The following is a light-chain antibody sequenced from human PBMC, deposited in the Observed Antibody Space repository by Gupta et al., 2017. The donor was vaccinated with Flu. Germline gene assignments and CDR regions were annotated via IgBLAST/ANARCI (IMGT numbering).Light chain of an antibody. CDR3: FSADNSGDHRV. Sequence: GQTAMITCSGDALPKKYAYWYQQRSGQAPVLLIYEDTNRPSGIPARFSGSSSGTGASLTISEAQVEDEADYYCFSADNSGDHRVFGGGTKLTVL. V-gene: IGLV3-10*01. CDR1: ALPKKY. CDR2: EDT. J-gene: IGLJ3*02.